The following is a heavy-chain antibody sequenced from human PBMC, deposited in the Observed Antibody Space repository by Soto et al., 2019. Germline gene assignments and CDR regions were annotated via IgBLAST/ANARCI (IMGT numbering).Heavy chain of an antibody. CDR3: ARGRALHYYDSSGDLRLRWFEP. CDR2: IWYDGSNK. CDR1: GFTFSSYG. D-gene: IGHD3-22*01. Sequence: QTGGSLRLSCAASGFTFSSYGMHWVRQAPDKGLEWVAVIWYDGSNKYYADSVKGRFTISRDNSKNTLYLQMNSLRAEDTAVYYCARGRALHYYDSSGDLRLRWFEPWGHGTLVTVSS. V-gene: IGHV3-33*01. J-gene: IGHJ5*02.